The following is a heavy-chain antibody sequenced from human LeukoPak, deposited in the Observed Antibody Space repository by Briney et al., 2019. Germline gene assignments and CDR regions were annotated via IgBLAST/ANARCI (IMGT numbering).Heavy chain of an antibody. CDR3: AGGSSYSGWHTYLDY. CDR2: IYSSGST. V-gene: IGHV4-39*01. D-gene: IGHD6-19*01. Sequence: ETQSLTCTVSGGSISSSSYYWGWTRQPPGKGLEWIGSIYSSGSTSYNPSLKSRVSISVDTSKNQFSLRLSSVTAADTAVYYCAGGSSYSGWHTYLDYWSQGT. CDR1: GGSISSSSYY. J-gene: IGHJ4*02.